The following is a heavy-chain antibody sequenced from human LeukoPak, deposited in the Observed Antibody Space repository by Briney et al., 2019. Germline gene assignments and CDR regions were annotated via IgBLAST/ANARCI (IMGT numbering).Heavy chain of an antibody. J-gene: IGHJ6*02. CDR3: AREDSSGWLYNYYYGMDV. V-gene: IGHV1-46*01. Sequence: ASVKVSCKASGYTFTSYYMHWVRQAPGQGLEWMGIINPSGGSTSYAQKFQGRVTITGDTSATSAYMELSSLRSEDTAVYYCAREDSSGWLYNYYYGMDVWGQGTTVTVSS. CDR1: GYTFTSYY. D-gene: IGHD6-19*01. CDR2: INPSGGST.